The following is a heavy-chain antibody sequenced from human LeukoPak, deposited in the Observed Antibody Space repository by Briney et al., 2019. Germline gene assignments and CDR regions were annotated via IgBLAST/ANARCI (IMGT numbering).Heavy chain of an antibody. J-gene: IGHJ4*02. CDR1: GGSFSGYY. D-gene: IGHD6-19*01. Sequence: KPSETLSLTCAVYGGSFSGYYWSWIRQPPGKGLEWIGEINHSGSTNYNPSLKSRVTISVDTSKNQFSLKLSSVTAADTAVYYCARVQQWLVGLVDYWGQGTLVTVSS. CDR3: ARVQQWLVGLVDY. V-gene: IGHV4-34*01. CDR2: INHSGST.